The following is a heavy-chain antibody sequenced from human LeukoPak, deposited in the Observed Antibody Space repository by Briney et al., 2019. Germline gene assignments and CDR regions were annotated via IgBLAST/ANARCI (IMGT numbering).Heavy chain of an antibody. D-gene: IGHD6-19*01. Sequence: PSETLSLTCTVSGGSISSSSYYWGWIRQPPGKGLEWIGSIYYSGSTYYNPSLKSRVTISVDTSKNQFSLKLSSVTAADTAVYYCARPDSSGWFVFDYRGQGTLVTVSS. J-gene: IGHJ4*02. CDR3: ARPDSSGWFVFDY. CDR2: IYYSGST. V-gene: IGHV4-39*01. CDR1: GGSISSSSYY.